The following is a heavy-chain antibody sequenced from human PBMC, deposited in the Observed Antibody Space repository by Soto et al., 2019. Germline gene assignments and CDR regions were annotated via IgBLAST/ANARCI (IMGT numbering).Heavy chain of an antibody. CDR1: GGSISRYY. CDR3: ARAPTP. CDR2: VYYSGST. V-gene: IGHV4-59*12. J-gene: IGHJ5*02. Sequence: SETLSLTCTVSGGSISRYYWSWIRQHPGKGLEWIGYVYYSGSTYYNPSLKSRVTISVDTSKNQFSLKLSSVTAADTAVYYCARAPTPWGQGTLVTVSS.